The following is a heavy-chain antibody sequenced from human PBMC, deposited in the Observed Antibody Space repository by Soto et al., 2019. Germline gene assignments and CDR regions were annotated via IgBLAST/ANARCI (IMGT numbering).Heavy chain of an antibody. CDR3: XXXXLVESGSFGGH. Sequence: QVQLVQSRAEVRKPGASVRVTCQASGYNFDSYGLNWVRQAPGQGPQWMGWISTYTGNTDIAPRFQGRLILTTDTSTSTAYMELRSLRSDDTAXXYXXXXXLVESGSFGGHWGQGTLVTVSS. V-gene: IGHV1-18*04. CDR1: GYNFDSYG. J-gene: IGHJ4*02. D-gene: IGHD3-16*01. CDR2: ISTYTGNT.